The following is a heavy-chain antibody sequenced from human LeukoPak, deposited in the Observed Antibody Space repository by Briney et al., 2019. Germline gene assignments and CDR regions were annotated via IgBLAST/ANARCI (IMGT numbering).Heavy chain of an antibody. Sequence: GGSLRLSCAASGFTFSSYEMSWVRQAPGKGLEWVSYISSSGSTIYYADSVKGRFTISRDNAKNSLYLQMNSLRAEDTAVYYCARLWYDSSGYFRTTKDAFDIWGQGTMVTVSS. J-gene: IGHJ3*02. V-gene: IGHV3-48*03. CDR1: GFTFSSYE. CDR2: ISSSGSTI. CDR3: ARLWYDSSGYFRTTKDAFDI. D-gene: IGHD3-22*01.